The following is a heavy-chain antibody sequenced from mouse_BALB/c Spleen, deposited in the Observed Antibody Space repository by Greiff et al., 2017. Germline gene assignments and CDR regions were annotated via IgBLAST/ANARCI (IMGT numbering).Heavy chain of an antibody. CDR2: IYPGDGST. CDR3: AREGGMYFDY. V-gene: IGHV1S33*01. J-gene: IGHJ2*01. Sequence: SGPELVKPGALVKISCKASGYTFTSYDINWVKQRPGQGLEWIGWIYPGDGSTKYNEKFKGKATLTADKSSSTAYMQLSSLTSENSAVYFCAREGGMYFDYWGQGTTLTVSS. CDR1: GYTFTSYD. D-gene: IGHD2-10*02.